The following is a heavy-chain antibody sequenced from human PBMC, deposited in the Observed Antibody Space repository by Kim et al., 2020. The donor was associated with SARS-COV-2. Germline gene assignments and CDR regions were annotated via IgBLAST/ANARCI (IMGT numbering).Heavy chain of an antibody. D-gene: IGHD6-13*01. V-gene: IGHV3-23*01. CDR1: GFTFSNYA. Sequence: GGSLRLSCAASGFTFSNYAMSWVRQAPGKGLEWVSTISGSGDSTYYADSVKGRFTVSRDNSKDTLYLQMNSLRAEDTAVYYCATGDSSSWIFYHWGQGTLVTVSS. CDR3: ATGDSSSWIFYH. J-gene: IGHJ1*01. CDR2: ISGSGDST.